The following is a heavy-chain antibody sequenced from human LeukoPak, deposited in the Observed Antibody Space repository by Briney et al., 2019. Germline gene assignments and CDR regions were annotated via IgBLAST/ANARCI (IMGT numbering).Heavy chain of an antibody. V-gene: IGHV4-39*01. CDR1: SGSIISSSHY. D-gene: IGHD5-12*01. Sequence: PSETLSLTCSVSSGSIISSSHYWGWIRQSPGKGLEWIGSMDYSGNPYYNPSLESRVIISVDTSENQFSLKLRSVTAADTAVYYCARSTVATIRGGYSSGPYYYYMDVWGKGTTVTVSS. J-gene: IGHJ6*03. CDR2: MDYSGNP. CDR3: ARSTVATIRGGYSSGPYYYYMDV.